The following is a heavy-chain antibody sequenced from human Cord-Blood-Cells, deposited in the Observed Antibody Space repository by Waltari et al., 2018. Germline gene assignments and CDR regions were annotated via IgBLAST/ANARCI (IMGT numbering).Heavy chain of an antibody. CDR3: ARVGWMTSYYFDY. D-gene: IGHD4-17*01. V-gene: IGHV1-69*10. J-gene: IGHJ4*02. CDR1: GGTFSSYA. Sequence: QVRLVQSGAEVKKPGSSVKVSCKAAGGTFSSYATSGVRQAPGQGLEWMGGIIPILGIANYAQKFQGRVTITADKSTSTAYMELSSLRSEDTAVYYCARVGWMTSYYFDYWGQGTLVTVSS. CDR2: IIPILGIA.